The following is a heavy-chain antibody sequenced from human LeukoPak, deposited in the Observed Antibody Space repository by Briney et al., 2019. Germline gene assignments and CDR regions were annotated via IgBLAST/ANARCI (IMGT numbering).Heavy chain of an antibody. J-gene: IGHJ4*02. CDR1: GFTFSNYA. V-gene: IGHV3-30-3*01. Sequence: PGRSLRLSCAASGFTFSNYAMHWDRQAPGKGLEGVAVISNDGSNKHYADSVKGRFTISRDNSKNTLYLQMNSLRAEDTAVYYCGRVAPGGRHIDYWGQGTLVTVSS. CDR2: ISNDGSNK. D-gene: IGHD6-13*01. CDR3: GRVAPGGRHIDY.